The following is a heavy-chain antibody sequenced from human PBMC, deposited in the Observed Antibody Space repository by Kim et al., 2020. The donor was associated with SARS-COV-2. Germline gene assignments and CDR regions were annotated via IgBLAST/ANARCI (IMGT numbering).Heavy chain of an antibody. D-gene: IGHD6-6*01. CDR1: GFTFSSYG. V-gene: IGHV3-33*01. J-gene: IGHJ4*02. CDR3: ARGRGIAARPVDY. Sequence: GGSLRLSCAASGFTFSSYGMHWVRQAPGKGLEWVAVIWYDGSNKYYADSVKGRFTISRDNSKNTLYLQMNSLRAEDTAVYYCARGRGIAARPVDYWGQGTLVTVSS. CDR2: IWYDGSNK.